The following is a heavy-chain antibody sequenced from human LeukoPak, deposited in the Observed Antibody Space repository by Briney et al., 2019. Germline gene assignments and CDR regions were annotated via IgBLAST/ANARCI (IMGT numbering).Heavy chain of an antibody. CDR1: GGSFSSSSYY. J-gene: IGHJ4*02. CDR3: ARLAYSGDYVNY. V-gene: IGHV4-39*01. D-gene: IGHD4-17*01. Sequence: PSETLSLTCTVSGGSFSSSSYYWGWIRQPPGKGLEWIGSIYYSGSSYYNPSLKSRVTMSVDTSEEQFSLKLSSVTAADTAAYFCARLAYSGDYVNYWGQGTLVTVSS. CDR2: IYYSGSS.